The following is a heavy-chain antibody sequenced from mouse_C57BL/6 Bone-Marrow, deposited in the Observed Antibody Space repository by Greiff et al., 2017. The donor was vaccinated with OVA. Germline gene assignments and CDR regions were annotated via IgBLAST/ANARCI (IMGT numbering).Heavy chain of an antibody. CDR3: AREGAVYYDYNGWYFDV. V-gene: IGHV1-9*01. J-gene: IGHJ1*03. CDR2: ILPGSGST. D-gene: IGHD2-4*01. CDR1: GYTFTSYW. Sequence: QVQLQQPGAELVKPGASVKLSCKASGYTFTSYWMHWVKQRPGHGLEWIGEILPGSGSTNYNEKFKGKATFTADTSSNTAYMQLSSLTTEDSAIYYWAREGAVYYDYNGWYFDVWGTGTTVTVSS.